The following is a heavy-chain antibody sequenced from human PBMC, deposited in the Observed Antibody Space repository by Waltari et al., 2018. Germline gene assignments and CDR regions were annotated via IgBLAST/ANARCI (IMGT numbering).Heavy chain of an antibody. CDR1: GGSFSGYY. J-gene: IGHJ4*02. CDR3: ARGRYLYSSSWRTRQYYFDY. V-gene: IGHV4-34*01. CDR2: INHSGST. Sequence: QVQLQQWGAGLLKPSETLSLTCAVYGGSFSGYYWSWIRQPPGKGLEWIGEINHSGSTNYNPSLKSRVTRSVDTSKNQFSLKLSSVTAADTAVYYCARGRYLYSSSWRTRQYYFDYWGQGTLVTVSS. D-gene: IGHD6-13*01.